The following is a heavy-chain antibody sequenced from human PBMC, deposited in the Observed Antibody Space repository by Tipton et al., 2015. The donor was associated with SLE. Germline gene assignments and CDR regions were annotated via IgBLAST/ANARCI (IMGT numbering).Heavy chain of an antibody. CDR2: IYYSGST. J-gene: IGHJ3*02. V-gene: IGHV4-59*11. CDR1: GGSISSHY. Sequence: TLSLTCTVSGGSISSHYWSWIRQPPGKGLEWIGYIYYSGSTNYNPSLKSRVTISVDTSRNQFSLKLSSVTAADTAAYYCARATTSLAVDIWGQGTMVTVSS. CDR3: ARATTSLAVDI. D-gene: IGHD1-1*01.